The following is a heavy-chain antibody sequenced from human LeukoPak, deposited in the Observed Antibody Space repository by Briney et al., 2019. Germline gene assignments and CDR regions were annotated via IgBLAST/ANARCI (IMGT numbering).Heavy chain of an antibody. D-gene: IGHD2-15*01. CDR1: GFTFSSYG. V-gene: IGHV3-30*03. CDR3: ARDGYCSGGSCLPRY. J-gene: IGHJ4*02. CDR2: ISYDGSNK. Sequence: QTGGSLRLSCAASGFTFSSYGMHWVRQAPGKGLEWVAVISYDGSNKYYADSVKGRFTISRDNSKNTLYLQMNSLRAEDTAVYYCARDGYCSGGSCLPRYWGQGTLVTVSS.